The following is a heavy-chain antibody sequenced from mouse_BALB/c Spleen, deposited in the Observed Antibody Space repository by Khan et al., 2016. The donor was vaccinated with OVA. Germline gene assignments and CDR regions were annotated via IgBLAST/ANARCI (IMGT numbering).Heavy chain of an antibody. CDR2: ISYSGNT. D-gene: IGHD1-1*02. CDR1: GYSITTDYA. V-gene: IGHV3-2*02. Sequence: QLEESGPGLVKPSQSLSLTCTVTGYSITTDYAWNWIRQFPGNKLEWMGFISYSGNTKYNPSLKSRISITRDTSKHQFFLQLKSVTTEDTARYYCARVYGGDIDYWGQGTTLTVSS. CDR3: ARVYGGDIDY. J-gene: IGHJ2*01.